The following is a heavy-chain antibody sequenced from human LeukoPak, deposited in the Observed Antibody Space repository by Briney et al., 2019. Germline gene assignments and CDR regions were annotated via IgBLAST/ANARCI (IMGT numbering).Heavy chain of an antibody. V-gene: IGHV3-23*01. Sequence: GGSLRLSCAASGFTFNNYVMSWVRQAPGRGLEWVSGIDYAGGSTYYADSVKGRFTISRDNSKNTLYLQMNSLRAEDTAVYYCAKCRYYYGSGSHPNYFDYWGQGTLVTVSS. CDR2: IDYAGGST. CDR1: GFTFNNYV. J-gene: IGHJ4*02. D-gene: IGHD3-10*01. CDR3: AKCRYYYGSGSHPNYFDY.